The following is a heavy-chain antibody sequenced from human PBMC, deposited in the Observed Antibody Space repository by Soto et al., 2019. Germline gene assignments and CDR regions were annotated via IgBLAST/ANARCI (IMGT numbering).Heavy chain of an antibody. J-gene: IGHJ4*02. CDR1: GYSFTSLG. V-gene: IGHV1-8*01. CDR3: TRGVSAGVDY. D-gene: IGHD1-26*01. Sequence: GASVKVSCKASGYSFTSLGINWVRQTAGQGLEWMGWMEPSTGRTGYAQKFQGRVTMTRDTSINTAYMELTTLTSDDTAFYYCTRGVSAGVDYWGQGTLVTV. CDR2: MEPSTGRT.